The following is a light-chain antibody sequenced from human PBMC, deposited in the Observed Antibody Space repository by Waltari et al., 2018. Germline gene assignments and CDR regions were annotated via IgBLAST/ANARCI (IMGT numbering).Light chain of an antibody. J-gene: IGKJ4*01. V-gene: IGKV3-20*01. CDR3: QQYGSSPT. CDR1: QSVSSSY. CDR2: GAS. Sequence: EIVLTQSPGTLSFSPGERATLSCRASQSVSSSYLAWYQQKPGQAPSLLIYGASSRATGIPDRCSGSGSGTDFTLTISRLEPEDFAVYYCQQYGSSPTFGGGTKVEIK.